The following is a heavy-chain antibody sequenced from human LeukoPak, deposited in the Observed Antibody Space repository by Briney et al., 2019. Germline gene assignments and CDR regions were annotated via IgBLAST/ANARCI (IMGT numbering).Heavy chain of an antibody. CDR2: IKQDGSEK. D-gene: IGHD6-13*01. CDR3: ITITAAGYNDN. V-gene: IGHV3-7*01. CDR1: GFTVSNYW. J-gene: IGHJ4*02. Sequence: PGGSLRLSCAASGFTVSNYWMSWVRQAPGKGLEWVANIKQDGSEKYYVDSVKGRFTISGDNAKNSLYLQMNSLRAEDTAVYYCITITAAGYNDNWGQGTLVTVSS.